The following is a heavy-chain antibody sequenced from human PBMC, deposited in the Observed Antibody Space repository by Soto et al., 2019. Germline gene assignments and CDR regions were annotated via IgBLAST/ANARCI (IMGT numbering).Heavy chain of an antibody. V-gene: IGHV4-39*01. CDR3: ARADSGYAHGYYYYGMDV. CDR2: IFYSGST. Sequence: SETLSLTCTVSGGSISSSSYYWGWIRQPPGKGLEWIGSIFYSGSTYYNPSLKSRVTISVDTSKNQFSLKLSSVTAADTAVYYCARADSGYAHGYYYYGMDVWGQGTTVTVSS. J-gene: IGHJ6*02. D-gene: IGHD5-12*01. CDR1: GGSISSSSYY.